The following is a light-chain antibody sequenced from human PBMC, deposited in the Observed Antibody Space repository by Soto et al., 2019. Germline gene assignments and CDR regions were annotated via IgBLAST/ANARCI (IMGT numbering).Light chain of an antibody. J-gene: IGKJ1*01. V-gene: IGKV3-15*01. Sequence: EIVMTQSPATLSVSPGERATLSCRASQSVNSHLAWYQQKPGQAPRLLIYGASTRATGIPARFSGSGSGTEFTLTISSLQSEDFAVYYCQQYYNWPRTFGQGTKVEIK. CDR1: QSVNSH. CDR2: GAS. CDR3: QQYYNWPRT.